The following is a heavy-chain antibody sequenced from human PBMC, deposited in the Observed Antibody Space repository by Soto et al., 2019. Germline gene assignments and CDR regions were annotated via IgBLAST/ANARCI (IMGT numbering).Heavy chain of an antibody. J-gene: IGHJ4*02. CDR3: ARDSSSWN. Sequence: QVQLVQSGAEVKKPGASVKVSCKASGYTFTSYAMHWVRQAPGQRREWMGWINAGNGNTKYSKKFQGRVTITRDTSASTAYMELSSLRSEDTAVYYCARDSSSWNWGQGTLVTVSS. V-gene: IGHV1-3*01. D-gene: IGHD6-13*01. CDR2: INAGNGNT. CDR1: GYTFTSYA.